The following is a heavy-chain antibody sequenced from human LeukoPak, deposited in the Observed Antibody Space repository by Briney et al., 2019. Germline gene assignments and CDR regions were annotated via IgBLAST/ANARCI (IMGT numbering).Heavy chain of an antibody. V-gene: IGHV4-39*01. J-gene: IGHJ4*02. D-gene: IGHD6-13*01. CDR1: GFTFSSYE. Sequence: GSLRLSCAASGFTFSSYEMNWVRQAPGKGLEWIGSIYYSGSTYYNPSLKSRVTISVDTSKNQFSLKLSSVTAADTAVYYCARHLRGMAPFHYFDYWGQGTLVTVSS. CDR3: ARHLRGMAPFHYFDY. CDR2: IYYSGST.